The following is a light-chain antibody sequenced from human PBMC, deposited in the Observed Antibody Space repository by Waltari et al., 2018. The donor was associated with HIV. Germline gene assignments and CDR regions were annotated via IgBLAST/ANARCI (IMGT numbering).Light chain of an antibody. CDR2: DVT. CDR3: CSYAGRYTYV. Sequence: QSALTQPRSVSGSPGQSVTISCTGTSSDVGGYNYVSWYQHHPGKAPKFMIYDVTMRPSCVPGRVSGSKSGTTASRAISGLKAEDEADYYCCSYAGRYTYVFGTGTKVTVL. V-gene: IGLV2-11*01. J-gene: IGLJ1*01. CDR1: SSDVGGYNY.